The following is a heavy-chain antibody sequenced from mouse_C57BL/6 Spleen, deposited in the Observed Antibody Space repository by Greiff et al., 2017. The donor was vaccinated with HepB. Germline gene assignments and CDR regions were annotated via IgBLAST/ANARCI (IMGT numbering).Heavy chain of an antibody. CDR1: GYSFTDYN. CDR3: FLSNYYAMDY. CDR2: INPNNGGT. V-gene: IGHV1-18*01. Sequence: EVKLVESGPELVKPGASVKISCKASGYSFTDYNMNWVKQSNGKSLEWIGDINPNNGGTIYNQKFKGKATLTVDKSSSTVYMELRSLTSEDTAVYYCFLSNYYAMDYWGQGTSVTVSS. D-gene: IGHD2-5*01. J-gene: IGHJ4*01.